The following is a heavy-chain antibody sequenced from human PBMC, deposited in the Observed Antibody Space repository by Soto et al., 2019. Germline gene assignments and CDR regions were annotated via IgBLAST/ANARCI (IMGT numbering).Heavy chain of an antibody. CDR2: IIPIFGTA. D-gene: IGHD3-16*02. Sequence: QVQLVQSGAEVKKPGSSVKVSCKASGGTFSSYAISWVRQAPGQGLEWMGGIIPIFGTANYAQKFQGRVTITADESTSTAYMELSSLRSEDTAVYYCEGTWGSYRNPLGAFDIWGQGTMVTVSS. J-gene: IGHJ3*02. V-gene: IGHV1-69*12. CDR1: GGTFSSYA. CDR3: EGTWGSYRNPLGAFDI.